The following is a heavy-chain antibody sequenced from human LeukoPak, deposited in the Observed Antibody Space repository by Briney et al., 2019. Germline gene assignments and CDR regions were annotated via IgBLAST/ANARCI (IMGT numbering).Heavy chain of an antibody. CDR1: GGSISSYY. CDR3: ARVAAAGRGYNWFDP. D-gene: IGHD6-13*01. Sequence: SETLSLTCTVSGGSISSYYWSWIRQPPGKGLEWIGYIYYSGSTNYNPSLKSRVTISVDTSKNQFSLKLSSVTAADTAVYYRARVAAAGRGYNWFDPWGQGTLVTVSS. J-gene: IGHJ5*02. V-gene: IGHV4-59*01. CDR2: IYYSGST.